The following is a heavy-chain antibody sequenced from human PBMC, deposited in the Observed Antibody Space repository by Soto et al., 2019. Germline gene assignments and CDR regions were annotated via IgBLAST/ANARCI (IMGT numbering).Heavy chain of an antibody. CDR1: GGTFSSYA. Sequence: QVQLVQSGAEVKKPGSSVKVSCKASGGTFSSYAISWVRQAPGQGLEWMGGIIPIFGTANYAQKFQGRVTSTADESTSTAYMELSSLRSEDTAVYYCASPAMYCSSTSCYTTPSYCYYGMDVWGQGTTVTVSS. CDR2: IIPIFGTA. D-gene: IGHD2-2*02. V-gene: IGHV1-69*01. J-gene: IGHJ6*02. CDR3: ASPAMYCSSTSCYTTPSYCYYGMDV.